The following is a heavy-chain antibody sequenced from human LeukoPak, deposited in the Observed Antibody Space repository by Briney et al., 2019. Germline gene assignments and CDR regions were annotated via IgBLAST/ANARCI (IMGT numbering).Heavy chain of an antibody. D-gene: IGHD4-17*01. CDR2: ISGSGGST. Sequence: GGTLRLSCAASGFTFRNYGMSWVRQAPGKGLEWVSAISGSGGSTYYADSVKGRFTISRDNSKNTLYLQMNSLRAEDTAVYYCAKPIYGDSPFDYWGQGTLVTVSS. V-gene: IGHV3-23*01. J-gene: IGHJ4*02. CDR1: GFTFRNYG. CDR3: AKPIYGDSPFDY.